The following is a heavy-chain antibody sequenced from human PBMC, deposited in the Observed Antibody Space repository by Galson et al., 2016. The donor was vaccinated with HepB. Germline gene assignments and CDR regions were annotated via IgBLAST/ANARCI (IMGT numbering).Heavy chain of an antibody. V-gene: IGHV3-23*01. CDR1: GFTFNTYA. CDR2: ISGSGGTT. CDR3: AKDKVVAADY. J-gene: IGHJ4*02. Sequence: SLRLSCATSGFTFNTYAMNWVRQAPGKGLEWVSTISGSGGTTYYADSVKGRFTISRYNSENTLYLQMNSLRAEATGVYYCAKDKVVAADYWGQGTLVTVSS. D-gene: IGHD2-15*01.